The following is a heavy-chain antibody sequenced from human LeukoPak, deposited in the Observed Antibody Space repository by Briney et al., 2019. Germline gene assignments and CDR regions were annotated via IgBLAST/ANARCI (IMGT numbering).Heavy chain of an antibody. CDR2: IYYSGST. J-gene: IGHJ5*02. Sequence: PSETLSLTCTVSGGSISSSSYYWGWIRQPPGKGLEWIGSIYYSGSTYYNPSPKSRVTISVDTSKNQFSLKLSSVTAADTAVYYCARRGIVGATRVWFDPWGQGTLVTVSS. D-gene: IGHD1-26*01. CDR1: GGSISSSSYY. CDR3: ARRGIVGATRVWFDP. V-gene: IGHV4-39*01.